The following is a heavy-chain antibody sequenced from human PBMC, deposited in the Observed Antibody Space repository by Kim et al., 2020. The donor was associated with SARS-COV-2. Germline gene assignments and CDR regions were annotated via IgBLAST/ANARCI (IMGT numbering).Heavy chain of an antibody. V-gene: IGHV4-31*02. Sequence: SETLSLTCIVSGVSVSSGGHYWTWIRQHPGKGLEWIGNIYSSGSTSYNQSLKSRVKISIDTSKNQFSLKLRSVTAADTAVYYCASWPGIDHWGQGTLVSVSS. CDR1: GVSVSSGGHY. CDR2: IYSSGST. D-gene: IGHD3-10*01. J-gene: IGHJ4*02. CDR3: ASWPGIDH.